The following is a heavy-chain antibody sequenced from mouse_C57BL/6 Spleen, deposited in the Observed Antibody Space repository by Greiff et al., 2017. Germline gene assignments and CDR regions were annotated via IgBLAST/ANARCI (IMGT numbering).Heavy chain of an antibody. D-gene: IGHD3-2*02. V-gene: IGHV2-2*01. Sequence: VKLMESGPGLVQPSQSLSITCTVSGFSLTSYGVHWVRQSPGKGLEWLGVIWSGGSTDYNAAFISRLSISKDNSKSQVFFKMNSLQADDTAIYYCAREGSSGPFAYWGQGTLVTVSA. CDR2: IWSGGST. CDR3: AREGSSGPFAY. J-gene: IGHJ3*01. CDR1: GFSLTSYG.